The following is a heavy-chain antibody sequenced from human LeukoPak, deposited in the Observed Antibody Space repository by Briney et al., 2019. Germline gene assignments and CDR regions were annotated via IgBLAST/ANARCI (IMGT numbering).Heavy chain of an antibody. CDR2: ISSSSSTI. Sequence: GGSLTLSCAASGFTFSSYSMNWVRQAPGKGLEWVSYISSSSSTIYYADSVKGRFTISRDNAKNSLYLQMNSLRDEDTAVYYCARAKIRYFDWLLNPADYWGQGTLVTVSS. CDR3: ARAKIRYFDWLLNPADY. J-gene: IGHJ4*02. V-gene: IGHV3-48*02. D-gene: IGHD3-9*01. CDR1: GFTFSSYS.